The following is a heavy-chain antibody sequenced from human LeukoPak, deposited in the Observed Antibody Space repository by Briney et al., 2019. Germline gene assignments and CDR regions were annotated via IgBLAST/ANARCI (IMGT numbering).Heavy chain of an antibody. CDR2: ISYDGSNK. CDR1: GFTFSSYA. J-gene: IGHJ4*02. V-gene: IGHV3-30*04. Sequence: GGSLRLSCAASGFTFSSYAMHWVRQAPGKGLEWVAVISYDGSNKYYADSVKGRFTISRDSSKNTLYLQMNSLRAEDTAVYYCARADYGDYAFDYWGQGTLVTVSS. CDR3: ARADYGDYAFDY. D-gene: IGHD4-17*01.